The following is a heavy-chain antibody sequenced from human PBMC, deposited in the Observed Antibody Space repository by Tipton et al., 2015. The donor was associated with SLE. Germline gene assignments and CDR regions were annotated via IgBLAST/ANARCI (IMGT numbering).Heavy chain of an antibody. J-gene: IGHJ6*02. CDR3: AKNFRGSNYGDPKTIYYYYYGMDV. D-gene: IGHD4-17*01. CDR2: IYYSGST. Sequence: TLSLTCTVSGGSISSGSYYWGWIRQPPGKGLEWIGTIYYSGSTYYNPSLKSRVTISVDTSKNQFSLKLSSVTAADTAVYYCAKNFRGSNYGDPKTIYYYYYGMDVWGQGTTVTVSS. V-gene: IGHV4-39*07. CDR1: GGSISSGSYY.